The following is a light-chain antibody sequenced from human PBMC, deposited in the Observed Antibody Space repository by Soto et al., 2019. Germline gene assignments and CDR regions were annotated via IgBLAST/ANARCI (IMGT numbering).Light chain of an antibody. V-gene: IGKV3-20*01. J-gene: IGKJ2*01. CDR3: QQYGNSVYT. CDR2: AAS. Sequence: EIVLTQSPGTLSLSPGERATLSGRASQSVISSYLAWYQQKPGQPPRLLIHAASSRATGIPARFSGSGYGTDFTLTISRLVPEDFAVYYCQQYGNSVYTFGQGTKMEIK. CDR1: QSVISSY.